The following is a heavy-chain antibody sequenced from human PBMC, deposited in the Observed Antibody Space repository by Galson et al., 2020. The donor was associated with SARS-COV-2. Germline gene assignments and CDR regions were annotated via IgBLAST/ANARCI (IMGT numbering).Heavy chain of an antibody. CDR3: AADSNYGDYYYYYGMDV. J-gene: IGHJ6*02. CDR2: IPYDGSNK. CDR1: GFTFSSYA. V-gene: IGHV3-30-3*01. D-gene: IGHD4-4*01. Sequence: GESLKISCAASGFTFSSYAMHWVRQAPGKGLEWVAVIPYDGSNKYYSDSVKGRFTISRDNSKNTLYLQMNSLRAEDTAVYYCAADSNYGDYYYYYGMDVWGQGTTVTVSS.